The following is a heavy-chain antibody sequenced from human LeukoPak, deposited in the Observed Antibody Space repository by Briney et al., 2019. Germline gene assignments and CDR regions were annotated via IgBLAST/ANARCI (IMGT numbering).Heavy chain of an antibody. V-gene: IGHV2-5*02. CDR3: AHRGRLPGTFDY. CDR1: GFSLSTSGVG. J-gene: IGHJ4*02. Sequence: SGPMLVKPTQTLTLTCTFSGFSLSTSGVGVGWIRQPPGKALEWLGLIYWDDDKRYSPSLKSRLTITKDTSKNQVVLTMTNMDPVDTATYYCAHRGRLPGTFDYWGQGTLVTVSS. D-gene: IGHD6-25*01. CDR2: IYWDDDK.